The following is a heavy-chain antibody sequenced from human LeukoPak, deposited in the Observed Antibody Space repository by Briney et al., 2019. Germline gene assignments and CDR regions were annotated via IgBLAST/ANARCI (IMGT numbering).Heavy chain of an antibody. CDR1: GFTFSSYE. CDR2: ISSSSSTI. J-gene: IGHJ3*02. Sequence: GGSLRLSCAASGFTFSSYEMNWVRQAPGKGLEWVSYISSSSSTIYYADSVKGRFTISRDNAKNSLYLQMNSLRAEDTAVYYCARDHRRLRLGAFGIWGQGTMVTVSS. D-gene: IGHD4-17*01. V-gene: IGHV3-48*01. CDR3: ARDHRRLRLGAFGI.